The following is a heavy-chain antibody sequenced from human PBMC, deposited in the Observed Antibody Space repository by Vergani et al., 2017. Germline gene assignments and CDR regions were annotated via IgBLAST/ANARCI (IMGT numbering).Heavy chain of an antibody. CDR3: ARGIGDLPPYYYYYGMDV. CDR2: ISSSSSYI. Sequence: EVQLVESGGGLVKPGGSLRLSCAASGFTFSSYSMNWVRQAPGKGLEWVSSISSSSSYIYYADPVKGRFTISRDNAKNSLYLQMNSLRAEDTAVYYCARGIGDLPPYYYYYGMDVWGQGTTVTVSS. J-gene: IGHJ6*02. D-gene: IGHD4-17*01. V-gene: IGHV3-21*01. CDR1: GFTFSSYS.